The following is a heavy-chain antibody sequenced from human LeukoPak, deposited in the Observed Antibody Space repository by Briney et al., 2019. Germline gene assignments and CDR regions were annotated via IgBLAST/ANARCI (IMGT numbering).Heavy chain of an antibody. Sequence: PGGSLRLSCAASGFTFSSYAMSWVRQAPGKGLEWVSAISGSGGSTYYADSVKGRFTISRDNSRNTLYLQMNTLRAEDTAVYYCAKAIAAPVWYFDLWGQGTLVTVSS. D-gene: IGHD6-13*01. J-gene: IGHJ5*02. CDR3: AKAIAAPVWYFDL. V-gene: IGHV3-23*01. CDR1: GFTFSSYA. CDR2: ISGSGGST.